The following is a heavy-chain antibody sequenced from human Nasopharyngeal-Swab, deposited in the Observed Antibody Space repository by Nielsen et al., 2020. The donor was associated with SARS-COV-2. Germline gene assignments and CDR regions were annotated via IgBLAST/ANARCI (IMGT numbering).Heavy chain of an antibody. CDR2: IYPGDSDT. V-gene: IGHV5-51*01. CDR3: ARQADFWSGYVMALDY. D-gene: IGHD3-3*01. J-gene: IGHJ4*02. Sequence: GGSLRLSCKGSGYSFTSYWIGWVRQMPGKGLEWMGIIYPGDSDTRYSPSFQGQVTISADKSISTAYLQWSSLKAPDTAMYYCARQADFWSGYVMALDYWGQGTLVTVSS. CDR1: GYSFTSYW.